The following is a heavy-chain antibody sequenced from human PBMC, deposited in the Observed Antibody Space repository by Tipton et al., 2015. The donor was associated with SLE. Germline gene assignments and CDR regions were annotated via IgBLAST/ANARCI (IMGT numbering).Heavy chain of an antibody. CDR3: ASTRENWAFDY. J-gene: IGHJ4*02. D-gene: IGHD7-27*01. CDR1: GGSFSGYY. CDR2: INHSGST. V-gene: IGHV4-34*01. Sequence: TLSLTCAVYGGSFSGYYWSWIRQPPGKGLEWIGEINHSGSTNYNPSLKSRVTISVDTSKNQFSLKLSSVTAADTAVYYCASTRENWAFDYWGRGTLVTVSS.